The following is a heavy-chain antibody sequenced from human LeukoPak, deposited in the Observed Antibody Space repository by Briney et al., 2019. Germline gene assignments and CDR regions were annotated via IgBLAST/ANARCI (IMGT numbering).Heavy chain of an antibody. CDR3: VRMGVSYYYDSSTFYPVAFDI. J-gene: IGHJ3*02. D-gene: IGHD3-22*01. CDR2: IFHSGSI. V-gene: IGHV4-38-2*01. CDR1: GYYISSGYN. Sequence: SETLSLTCGVSGYYISSGYNWGWIRQSPAKGLEWIGTIFHSGSIYYNPSLKSRLTLSVDTSKSQFSLKLNSATAADTAVYYCVRMGVSYYYDSSTFYPVAFDIWGQGTMVTVSS.